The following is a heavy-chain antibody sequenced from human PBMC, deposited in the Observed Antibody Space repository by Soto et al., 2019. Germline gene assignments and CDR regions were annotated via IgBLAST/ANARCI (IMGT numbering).Heavy chain of an antibody. CDR1: GYTFTDYY. J-gene: IGHJ4*02. D-gene: IGHD3-22*01. CDR2: IHPNSGDT. V-gene: IGHV1-2*06. CDR3: ARDRPTGIDRESDY. Sequence: VQLVQSGAEVRKPGASVKVSCEASGYTFTDYYLHWVRQAPGQGLEWLGRIHPNSGDTNYAQKFQGRVTMTIDTSIITVYMELNRLTSDDTAVYFWARDRPTGIDRESDYWGQGTLVTVSS.